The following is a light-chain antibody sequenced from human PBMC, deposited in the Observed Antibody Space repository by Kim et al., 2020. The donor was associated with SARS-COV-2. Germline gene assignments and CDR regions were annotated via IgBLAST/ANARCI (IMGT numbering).Light chain of an antibody. CDR1: SLRTYY. Sequence: SSDLTQDPAVSVALGQTVKITCQGDSLRTYYASWYQQKPGQAPILVIYGKNNRPSGTPDRFSGSTSGNTASLTITGAQAEDEADYYCNSRDSSGNLWVFGGGTKVTVL. CDR2: GKN. CDR3: NSRDSSGNLWV. J-gene: IGLJ2*01. V-gene: IGLV3-19*01.